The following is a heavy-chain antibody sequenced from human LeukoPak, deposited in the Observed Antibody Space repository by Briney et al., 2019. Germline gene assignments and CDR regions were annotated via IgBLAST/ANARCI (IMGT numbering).Heavy chain of an antibody. V-gene: IGHV3-30*04. Sequence: GGSLRLSCAASGFTVTSNPMHWVRQTPGKGLEWVALISNDGSNQQYSGSVSGRFTISRDTSKNTVYLQMNSLRGDDTAVYYCARERGSSGRAGWFDPWGQGTLVTVSS. CDR2: ISNDGSNQ. J-gene: IGHJ5*02. CDR1: GFTVTSNP. D-gene: IGHD6-19*01. CDR3: ARERGSSGRAGWFDP.